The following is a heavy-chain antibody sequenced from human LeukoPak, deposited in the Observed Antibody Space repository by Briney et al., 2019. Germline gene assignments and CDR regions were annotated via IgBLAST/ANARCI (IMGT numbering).Heavy chain of an antibody. CDR1: GYTFTSYG. CDR3: ARDRYCSGGSCYGY. CDR2: ISAYNGNT. J-gene: IGHJ4*02. V-gene: IGHV1-18*01. Sequence: GASVEVSCKASGYTFTSYGISWVRQAPGQGLEWMGWISAYNGNTNYAQKLQGRVTMTTDISTSTAYMELRSLRSDDTAVYYCARDRYCSGGSCYGYWGQGTLVTVSS. D-gene: IGHD2-15*01.